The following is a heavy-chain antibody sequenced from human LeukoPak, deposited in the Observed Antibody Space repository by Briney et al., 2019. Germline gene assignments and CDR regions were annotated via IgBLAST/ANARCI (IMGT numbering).Heavy chain of an antibody. J-gene: IGHJ3*02. CDR2: SSSSSSYI. Sequence: GGSLRLSCAASGFTFSSYSMNWVRQAPGKGLEWVSSSSSSSSYIYYPDSVEGRFTISRDNATTSLYLQMNSLRAEDTAVSYCARAVPQWHDAFDIWGQGTMVTVSS. CDR1: GFTFSSYS. CDR3: ARAVPQWHDAFDI. V-gene: IGHV3-21*01. D-gene: IGHD6-19*01.